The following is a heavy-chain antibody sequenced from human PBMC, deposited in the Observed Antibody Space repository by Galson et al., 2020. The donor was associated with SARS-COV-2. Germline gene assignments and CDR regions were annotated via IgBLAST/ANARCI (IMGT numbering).Heavy chain of an antibody. Sequence: ETSQTLSLTCTVSRGSITNYHWAWSRQSPEKGLEWIGYINYSGSTNYNPSVKSRVTISVDRSNNQFSLELTSLTAADTAVYYCARHEDYSRGWYLLRHWGQGTLVTVSS. V-gene: IGHV4-59*08. CDR3: ARHEDYSRGWYLLRH. CDR1: RGSITNYH. D-gene: IGHD6-19*01. J-gene: IGHJ4*02. CDR2: INYSGST.